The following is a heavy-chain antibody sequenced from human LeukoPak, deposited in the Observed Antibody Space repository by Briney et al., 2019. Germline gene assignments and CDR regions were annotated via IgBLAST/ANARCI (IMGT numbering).Heavy chain of an antibody. D-gene: IGHD3-16*01. CDR1: GFTFDDYA. V-gene: IGHV3-43D*03. CDR3: ARSSYAYVWGSPPAYFDS. J-gene: IGHJ4*02. Sequence: PGGSLRPSCAASGFTFDDYAMHWVRQAPGKGLEWVSLISWDGGSTYYADSVKGRFTISRDNFQNMLFLQMDSLRVEDTAVYYCARSSYAYVWGSPPAYFDSWGQGTLVTVSS. CDR2: ISWDGGST.